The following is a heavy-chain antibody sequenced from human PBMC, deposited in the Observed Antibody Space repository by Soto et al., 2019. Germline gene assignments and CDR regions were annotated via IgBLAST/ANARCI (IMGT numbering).Heavy chain of an antibody. Sequence: GGSLRLSCASSGFPFSAHYMDWVRQAPGKGLEWVGRIKNKANSYTTEYAASVEGRFTISREDSQNSLYLQMNSLKTEDTAVYYCARVSLVGPSGGRYFDYWGQGSQVTVSS. CDR1: GFPFSAHY. D-gene: IGHD1-26*01. J-gene: IGHJ4*02. CDR3: ARVSLVGPSGGRYFDY. CDR2: IKNKANSYTT. V-gene: IGHV3-72*01.